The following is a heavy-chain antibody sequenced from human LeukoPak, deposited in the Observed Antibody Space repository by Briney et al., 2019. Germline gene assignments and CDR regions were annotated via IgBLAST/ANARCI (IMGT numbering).Heavy chain of an antibody. D-gene: IGHD3-22*01. CDR2: MNPNSRGT. CDR1: GYTFTGYY. Sequence: ASVKVSCKASGYTFTGYYMHWVRQAPGQELEWMGRMNPNSRGTNFAQKFQGRVTMTRDTSISTAYMELSRVRSDDTAVYYCARSAPLRFTTTYYYDSSGYYFDYWGQGTLVTVSS. V-gene: IGHV1-2*06. CDR3: ARSAPLRFTTTYYYDSSGYYFDY. J-gene: IGHJ4*02.